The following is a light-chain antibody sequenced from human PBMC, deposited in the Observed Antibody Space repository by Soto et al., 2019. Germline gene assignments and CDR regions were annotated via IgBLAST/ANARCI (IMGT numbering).Light chain of an antibody. J-gene: IGKJ5*01. CDR2: AAS. CDR1: QAINTW. Sequence: DPQMTQSPSSVSASVGDRVTITCRASQAINTWLAWYQQKPGKAPKLLIYAASTLQSGVPSRFSGSGSGTDFTLTISSLQPEDFATYYCQQANSFPITFRQGTRVDIK. V-gene: IGKV1-12*01. CDR3: QQANSFPIT.